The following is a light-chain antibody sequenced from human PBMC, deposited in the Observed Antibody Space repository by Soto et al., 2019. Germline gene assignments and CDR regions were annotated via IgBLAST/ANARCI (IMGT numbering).Light chain of an antibody. CDR2: LGS. CDR3: LQSALLPRT. CDR1: QSLLHSNGYDY. Sequence: DIVMTQSPLSLPVTPGEPASISCRSSQSLLHSNGYDYLDWYVEKPGQSPQLLIYLGSYRASGVPERFSGSGSGTDFTLKISRVEAEDVGVYYCLQSALLPRTFGQGTTLEIK. V-gene: IGKV2-28*01. J-gene: IGKJ2*01.